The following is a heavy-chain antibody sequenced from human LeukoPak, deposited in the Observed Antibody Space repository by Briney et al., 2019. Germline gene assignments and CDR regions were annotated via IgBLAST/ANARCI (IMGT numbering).Heavy chain of an antibody. CDR2: ISSSGSTI. D-gene: IGHD3-10*01. V-gene: IGHV3-48*03. CDR3: AKDAGAYYYGSGSYYNYYYYMDV. J-gene: IGHJ6*03. Sequence: GSLRLSCAASGFTFSSYEMNWVRQAPGKGLEWVSYISSSGSTIYYADSVKGRFTISRDNAKNSLYLQMNSLRAEDTAVYYCAKDAGAYYYGSGSYYNYYYYMDVWGKGTTVTISS. CDR1: GFTFSSYE.